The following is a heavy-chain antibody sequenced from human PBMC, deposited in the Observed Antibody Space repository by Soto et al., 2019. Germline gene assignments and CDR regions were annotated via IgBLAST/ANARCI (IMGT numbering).Heavy chain of an antibody. V-gene: IGHV3-23*01. D-gene: IGHD2-15*01. CDR2: ISGSGGST. J-gene: IGHJ1*01. CDR1: GFTFSSYA. CDR3: AKCPGYCSVGSCYLQAVYLQL. Sequence: EVQLLESGGGLVQPGGSLRLSCAASGFTFSSYAMSWVRQAPGKGLEWVSAISGSGGSTYYADFVKGRFTISRDNSKNTQYLQMNSLRAEDTDVYYCAKCPGYCSVGSCYLQAVYLQLWGLGSLVTVPS.